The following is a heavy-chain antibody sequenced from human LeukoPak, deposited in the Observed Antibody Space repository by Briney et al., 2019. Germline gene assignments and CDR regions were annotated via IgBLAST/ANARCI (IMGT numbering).Heavy chain of an antibody. Sequence: GGSLRLSCAASGFTFNTYSMNWVRQAPGKGLEWVSYISSSSNTIYYADSVKGRFTISRDNAKNSLYLQMNSLRAEDTAVYYCAREWISSGWFLDYWGQGTLVTVSS. CDR2: ISSSSNTI. CDR1: GFTFNTYS. J-gene: IGHJ4*02. D-gene: IGHD6-19*01. V-gene: IGHV3-48*01. CDR3: AREWISSGWFLDY.